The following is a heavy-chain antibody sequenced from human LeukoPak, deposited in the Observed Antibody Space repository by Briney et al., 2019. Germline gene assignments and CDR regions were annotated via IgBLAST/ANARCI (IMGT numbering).Heavy chain of an antibody. V-gene: IGHV3-21*01. CDR3: ARDWASVGATSILFDY. CDR1: GFTFSSYS. D-gene: IGHD1-26*01. Sequence: GGSLRLSCAASGFTFSSYSMNWVRQAPGKGLEWVSSISSSSSYIYYADSVKGRFTISRDNAKNSLYLQMNSLRAEDTAVYYCARDWASVGATSILFDYWGQGTLVTVSS. CDR2: ISSSSSYI. J-gene: IGHJ4*02.